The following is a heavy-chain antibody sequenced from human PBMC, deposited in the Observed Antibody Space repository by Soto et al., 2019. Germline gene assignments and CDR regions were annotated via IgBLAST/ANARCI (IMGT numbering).Heavy chain of an antibody. Sequence: QVQLVESGGGVVQPGRSLRLSCAASGFPLLTYPMHWVRQAPGRGLEWVAVISYDGRDKYYADSVKGRFTISRDNSVNTLFLQMNSLRSEDTYVYYCARQGTPSAVLDSWGQGTLVTVSS. V-gene: IGHV3-30*04. CDR1: GFPLLTYP. CDR3: ARQGTPSAVLDS. CDR2: ISYDGRDK. D-gene: IGHD3-3*02. J-gene: IGHJ4*02.